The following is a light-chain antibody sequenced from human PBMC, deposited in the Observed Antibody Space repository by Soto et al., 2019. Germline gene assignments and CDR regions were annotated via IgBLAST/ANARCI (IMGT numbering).Light chain of an antibody. CDR2: AAS. V-gene: IGKV1-39*01. CDR1: QSISSY. CDR3: MQALQTPLT. Sequence: DIQMTQSPSSLSASVGDRVTITCRASQSISSYLNWYQQKPGKAPKLLIYAASSLQSGVPSRFSGSGSGTDFTLKISRVEAEDVGLYYCMQALQTPLTFGQGTRLEIK. J-gene: IGKJ5*01.